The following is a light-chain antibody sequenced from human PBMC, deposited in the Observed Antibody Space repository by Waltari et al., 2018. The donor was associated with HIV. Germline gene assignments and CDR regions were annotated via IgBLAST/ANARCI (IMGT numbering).Light chain of an antibody. J-gene: IGLJ2*01. CDR3: QTWGSGIVI. V-gene: IGLV4-69*01. CDR1: SGHSSYD. Sequence: QVVLTQAPSASASLGTSVNFTCTLSSGHSSYDIAWHQQPPGKGPRYLMKLHSDGSHNRGDGIPDRFSGSSSGAERHLIISSLHSDDEAYYYCQTWGSGIVIFGGGTKLTVL. CDR2: LHSDGSH.